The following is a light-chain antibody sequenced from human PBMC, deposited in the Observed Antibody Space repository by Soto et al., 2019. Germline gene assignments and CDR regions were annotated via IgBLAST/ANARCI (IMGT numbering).Light chain of an antibody. CDR3: QQYNDWPPQLT. CDR2: GAS. CDR1: HSVSSK. Sequence: EIVMTQSPATLSVSVGERATLSCRASHSVSSKLAWYQQKPGQAPRLLIYGASTRSTDIPARFSGCGSGPAFTVTISSLQSEAFAVYYCQQYNDWPPQLTFGGGTKVEIK. V-gene: IGKV3-15*01. J-gene: IGKJ4*01.